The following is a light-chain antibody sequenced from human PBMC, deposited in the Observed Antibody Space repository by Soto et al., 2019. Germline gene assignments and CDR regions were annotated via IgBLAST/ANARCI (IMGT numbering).Light chain of an antibody. V-gene: IGKV3-20*01. J-gene: IGKJ5*01. CDR2: GAF. Sequence: EIVLTQKQRTLAVSAGRVALGCCRASPSVPNYLAWYQQKPGQAPRLLIYGAFNRATGIPDRFSGSGSGTDFTRPLSRLESEDFAVYYCQQYGTSGTFGQGTRLEIK. CDR1: PSVPNY. CDR3: QQYGTSGT.